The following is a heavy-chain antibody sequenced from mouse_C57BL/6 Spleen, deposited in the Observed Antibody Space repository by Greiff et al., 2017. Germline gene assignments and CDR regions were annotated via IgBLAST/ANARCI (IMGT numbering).Heavy chain of an antibody. CDR1: GYTFTSYW. J-gene: IGHJ4*01. CDR3: AREELTGNYAMDY. Sequence: VQLQQPGAELVMPGASVKLSCKASGYTFTSYWMHWVKQRPGQGLEWIGEIDPSDSYTNYNQKFKGKSTLTVDKSSSTAYMQLSSLTSEDSAVYYCAREELTGNYAMDYWGQGTSVTVSS. D-gene: IGHD4-1*01. CDR2: IDPSDSYT. V-gene: IGHV1-69*01.